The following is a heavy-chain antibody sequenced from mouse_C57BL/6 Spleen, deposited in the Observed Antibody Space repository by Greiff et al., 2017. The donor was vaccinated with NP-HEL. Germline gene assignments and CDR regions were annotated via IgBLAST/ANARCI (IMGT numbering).Heavy chain of an antibody. CDR2: IDPSDSYT. CDR1: GYTFTSYW. Sequence: QVQLQQPGAELVMPGASVKLSCKASGYTFTSYWMHWVKQRPGQGLEWIGEIDPSDSYTNYNQKFKGKSTLTVDKSSSTAYMQLSSLTSEDSAVYYCARKDYYGSSAYWGQGTLVTVSA. V-gene: IGHV1-69*01. D-gene: IGHD1-1*01. J-gene: IGHJ3*01. CDR3: ARKDYYGSSAY.